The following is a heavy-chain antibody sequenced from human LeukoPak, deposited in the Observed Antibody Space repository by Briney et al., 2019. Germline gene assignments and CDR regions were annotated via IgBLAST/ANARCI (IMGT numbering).Heavy chain of an antibody. CDR1: GFTFRTYA. Sequence: GGSLRLSCATSGFTFRTYAMSWVRQAPGKGLEWVPTMSGSGASTNYADSVRGRFTISRDNSKNTLYLQMNSLRAEDTAIYYCARPSSGWYLFEYWGQGTLVTVSS. J-gene: IGHJ4*02. V-gene: IGHV3-23*01. CDR2: MSGSGAST. D-gene: IGHD6-19*01. CDR3: ARPSSGWYLFEY.